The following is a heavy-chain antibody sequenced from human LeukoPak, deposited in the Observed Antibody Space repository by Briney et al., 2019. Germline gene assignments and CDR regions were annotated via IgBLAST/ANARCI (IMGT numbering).Heavy chain of an antibody. D-gene: IGHD1-7*01. CDR1: GGTFSSYA. V-gene: IGHV1-69*05. Sequence: GSSVKVSCKASGGTFSSYAISWVRQAPGQGLEWMGGIIPIFGTANYAQKFQGRVTITTDESTSTAYVELSSLRSEDTAVYYCARVTGTTHNWFDPWGQGTLVTVSS. J-gene: IGHJ5*02. CDR2: IIPIFGTA. CDR3: ARVTGTTHNWFDP.